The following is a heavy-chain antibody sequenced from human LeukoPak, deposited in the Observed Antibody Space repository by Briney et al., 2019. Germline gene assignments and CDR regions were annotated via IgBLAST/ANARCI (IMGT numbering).Heavy chain of an antibody. J-gene: IGHJ3*02. V-gene: IGHV1-69*05. CDR3: ARDRDWSCSGGSCYDAFDI. D-gene: IGHD2-15*01. Sequence: SVKVPCKASGGTFSSYAISWVRQAPGQGLEWMGGIIPIFGTANYAQKFQGRVTITTDESTSTAYMELSSLRSEDTAVYYCARDRDWSCSGGSCYDAFDIWGQGTMVTVSS. CDR2: IIPIFGTA. CDR1: GGTFSSYA.